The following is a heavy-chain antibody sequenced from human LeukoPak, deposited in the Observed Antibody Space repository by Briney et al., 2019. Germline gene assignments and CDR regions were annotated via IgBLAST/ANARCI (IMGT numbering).Heavy chain of an antibody. D-gene: IGHD3-3*01. Sequence: GGSLRLSCAASGFTFSSYAMSWVRQAPGKGLEWVSSISSSSSYIYYADSVKGRFTISRDNATNSLYLQMNSLRAEDTAVYYCARAYYDFWSGYVDYWGQGTLVTVSS. V-gene: IGHV3-21*01. J-gene: IGHJ4*02. CDR1: GFTFSSYA. CDR3: ARAYYDFWSGYVDY. CDR2: ISSSSSYI.